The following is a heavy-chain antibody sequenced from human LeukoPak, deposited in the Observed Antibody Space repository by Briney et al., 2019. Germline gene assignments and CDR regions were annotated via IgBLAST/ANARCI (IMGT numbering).Heavy chain of an antibody. CDR3: ARRVTTGYNWFDP. V-gene: IGHV4-59*01. CDR1: GGSFSGYY. CDR2: IYYSGST. D-gene: IGHD4-17*01. J-gene: IGHJ5*02. Sequence: PSETLSLTCAVYGGSFSGYYWSWIRQPPGKGLEWIGYIYYSGSTNYNPSLKSRVTISVDTSKNQFSLKLSSVTAADTAVYYCARRVTTGYNWFDPWGQGTLVTVSS.